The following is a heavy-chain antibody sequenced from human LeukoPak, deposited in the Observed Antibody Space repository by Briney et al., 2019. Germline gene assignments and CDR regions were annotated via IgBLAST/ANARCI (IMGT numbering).Heavy chain of an antibody. J-gene: IGHJ6*03. V-gene: IGHV1-69*06. CDR1: GGTFSSYA. CDR2: IIPIFGTA. D-gene: IGHD4-23*01. Sequence: GASVKVSCKASGGTFSSYAISWVRQAPGQGLEWMGGIIPIFGTANYAQKFQGRVTITADKYTSTAYMALSRLRSEDTAVYYCARDDGGQNNYYYYYMDVWGKGTTVTVSS. CDR3: ARDDGGQNNYYYYYMDV.